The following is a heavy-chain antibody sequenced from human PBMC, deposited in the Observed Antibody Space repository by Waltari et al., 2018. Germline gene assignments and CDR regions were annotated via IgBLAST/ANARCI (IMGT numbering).Heavy chain of an antibody. V-gene: IGHV4-38-2*02. Sequence: QVQLQESGPGLVKPSETLSLTCAVSGYSISSGYYWGWIRQPPGKGLEWIGSIYHSGSTDHNPSLKSRVTISVDTSKNQFSLKLSSVTAADTAVYYCARDDYGGNSAAFDIWGQGTMVTVSS. D-gene: IGHD2-21*02. CDR3: ARDDYGGNSAAFDI. CDR2: IYHSGST. J-gene: IGHJ3*02. CDR1: GYSISSGYY.